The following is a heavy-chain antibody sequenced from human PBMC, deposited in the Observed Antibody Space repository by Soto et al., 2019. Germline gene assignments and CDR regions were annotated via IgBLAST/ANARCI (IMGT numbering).Heavy chain of an antibody. V-gene: IGHV1-18*01. CDR2: ISAYNGNT. CDR1: GYTFTSYG. Sequence: QVQLVQSGAEVKKPGASVKVSCKASGYTFTSYGISWVRQAPGQGLEWMGWISAYNGNTNYAQKRQGRVTMTTDTTTRKAYMELRSLRSDATAVYYCARDPPPVDYWGQGTLVTVSS. J-gene: IGHJ4*02. CDR3: ARDPPPVDY.